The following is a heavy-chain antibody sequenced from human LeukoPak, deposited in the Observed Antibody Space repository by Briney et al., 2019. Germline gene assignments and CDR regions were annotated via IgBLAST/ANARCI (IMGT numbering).Heavy chain of an antibody. Sequence: GASVKVSCKASGYTFTSYGISWVRQAPGQGLEWMGWISAYNGNTNYAQKLQGRVTMTTDTSTSTAYMELRSLRSDDTAVYYCARVAEEYSDSYYYYYYMDVWGKGTTVTVSS. D-gene: IGHD3-3*01. CDR1: GYTFTSYG. V-gene: IGHV1-18*01. CDR3: ARVAEEYSDSYYYYYYMDV. J-gene: IGHJ6*03. CDR2: ISAYNGNT.